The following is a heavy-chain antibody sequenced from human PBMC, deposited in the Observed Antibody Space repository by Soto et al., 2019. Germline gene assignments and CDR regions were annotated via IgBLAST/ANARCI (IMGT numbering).Heavy chain of an antibody. Sequence: QVQLVESGGGVVQPGRSLRLSCAASGFTFSSYAMHWVRQAPGKGLEWVAVISYDGSNKYYADSVKGRFTISRDNSKNTLYLQMNSLRAEDTAVYYCARRRRYGDHGHYYRMDVWGQGTTVTVSS. V-gene: IGHV3-30-3*01. J-gene: IGHJ6*02. CDR2: ISYDGSNK. CDR3: ARRRRYGDHGHYYRMDV. CDR1: GFTFSSYA. D-gene: IGHD4-17*01.